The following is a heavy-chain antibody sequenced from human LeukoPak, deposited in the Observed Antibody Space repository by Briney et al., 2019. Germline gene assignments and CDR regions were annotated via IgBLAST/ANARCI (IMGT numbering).Heavy chain of an antibody. Sequence: GASVKVSCKASGYTFTGYFIQWVRQAPGQGLEWMGWMNPNSGRTGYAQNFQGRITITRNTSISTAYMELSSLRSEDTAVYYCTRETSSRYFDYWGQGTLVTVSS. CDR2: MNPNSGRT. V-gene: IGHV1-8*03. CDR1: GYTFTGYF. J-gene: IGHJ4*02. CDR3: TRETSSRYFDY.